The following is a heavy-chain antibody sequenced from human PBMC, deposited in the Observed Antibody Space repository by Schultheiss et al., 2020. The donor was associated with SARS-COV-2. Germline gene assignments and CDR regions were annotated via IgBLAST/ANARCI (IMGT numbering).Heavy chain of an antibody. D-gene: IGHD3-22*01. V-gene: IGHV3-30*18. Sequence: GGSLRLSCAASGFTFNIFWLSWFRQAPGKGLEWVAVISYDGSNKYYADSVKGRFTISRDNSKNTLYLQMNSLRAEDTAVYYCAKTLWLLRYYYYGMDVWGQGTTVTVSS. CDR2: ISYDGSNK. CDR3: AKTLWLLRYYYYGMDV. J-gene: IGHJ6*02. CDR1: GFTFNIFW.